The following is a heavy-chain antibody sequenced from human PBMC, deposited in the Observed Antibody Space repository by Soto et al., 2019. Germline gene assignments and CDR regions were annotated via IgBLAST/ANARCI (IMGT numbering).Heavy chain of an antibody. CDR1: GFTFSSYS. V-gene: IGHV3-21*04. J-gene: IGHJ4*02. CDR2: ISSSSSYI. Sequence: GGSLRLSCAASGFTFSSYSMNWVRQAPGKGLEWVSSISSSSSYIYYADSVKGRFTISRDNAKNSLYLQMNSLRAEDTAVYYCAKASPLDYGSGSYFDYWGQGTLVTVSS. D-gene: IGHD3-10*01. CDR3: AKASPLDYGSGSYFDY.